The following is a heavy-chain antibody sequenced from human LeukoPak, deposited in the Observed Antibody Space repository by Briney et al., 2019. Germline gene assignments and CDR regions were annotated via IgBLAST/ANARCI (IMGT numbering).Heavy chain of an antibody. D-gene: IGHD4-17*01. CDR1: EETFRNYA. V-gene: IGHV1-69*05. Sequence: ASVKVSCKASEETFRNYAISWVRQAPGQGFEWLGRTLPMFGTANYAQKFQGRVTITTDESTSTAYMELSSLRSEDTAVYYCARGSDGDYESVFDYWGQGTLVTVSS. CDR3: ARGSDGDYESVFDY. CDR2: TLPMFGTA. J-gene: IGHJ4*02.